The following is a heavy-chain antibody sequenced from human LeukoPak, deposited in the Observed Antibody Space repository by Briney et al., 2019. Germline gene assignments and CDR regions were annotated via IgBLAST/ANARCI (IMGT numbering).Heavy chain of an antibody. CDR3: ARRITMIVVVPVFDY. V-gene: IGHV4-4*02. Sequence: SGTLSLTCAVSGGSISSSNWWSWVRQPPGKGLEWIGEIYHSGSTNYNPSLKSRVTISVDKSKNQFSLKLSSVTAADTAVYYCARRITMIVVVPVFDYWGQGTLVTVSS. D-gene: IGHD3-22*01. J-gene: IGHJ4*02. CDR2: IYHSGST. CDR1: GGSISSSNW.